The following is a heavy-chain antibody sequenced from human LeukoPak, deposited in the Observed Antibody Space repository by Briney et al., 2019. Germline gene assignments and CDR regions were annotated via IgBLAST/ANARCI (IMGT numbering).Heavy chain of an antibody. CDR2: INPNSGGT. V-gene: IGHV1-2*02. CDR3: ARVGGLRYCSSTSCYTGLDY. J-gene: IGHJ4*02. D-gene: IGHD2-2*02. CDR1: GYAFTGYY. Sequence: APVKVSCKASGYAFTGYYMHWVRQAPGQGLEWMGWINPNSGGTNYAQKFQGRVTMTRDTSISTAYMELSRLRSDDTAVYYCARVGGLRYCSSTSCYTGLDYWGQGTLVTVSS.